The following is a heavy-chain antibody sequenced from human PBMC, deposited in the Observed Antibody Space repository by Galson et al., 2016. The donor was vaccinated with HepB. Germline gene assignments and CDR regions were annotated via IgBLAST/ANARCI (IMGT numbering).Heavy chain of an antibody. Sequence: SLRLSCAASGFPFSDYTMNWVRQGPGKGLEWVSSISRNGSFIFYSDSVKGRFTISRDNAKNSLYLQMNSLMVEDTAVYYCARGFFDNTGHPGYFQPEGRGTLVTGSA. D-gene: IGHD3-22*01. V-gene: IGHV3-21*01. J-gene: IGHJ1*01. CDR3: ARGFFDNTGHPGYFQP. CDR2: ISRNGSFI. CDR1: GFPFSDYT.